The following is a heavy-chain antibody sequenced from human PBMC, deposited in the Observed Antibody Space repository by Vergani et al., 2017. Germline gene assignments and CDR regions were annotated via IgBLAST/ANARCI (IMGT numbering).Heavy chain of an antibody. CDR1: EYSFGNYW. V-gene: IGHV5-51*01. D-gene: IGHD1-1*01. CDR3: VRHTTYTDS. J-gene: IGHJ4*02. Sequence: EVELVQSGPEMRKPGESLMISCKGSEYSFGNYWIGWVRQMPGKGLEWMGIIYPADSDTRYSPSFQGQATISADKSISTAFLQWDSLKASDTALYYCVRHTTYTDSWGQGTLVTVSS. CDR2: IYPADSDT.